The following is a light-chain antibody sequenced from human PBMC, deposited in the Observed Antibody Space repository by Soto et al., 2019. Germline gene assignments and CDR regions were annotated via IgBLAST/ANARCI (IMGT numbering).Light chain of an antibody. Sequence: EIGMTQPPATLSVSPGERATLSCRASQSVSSNLAWYQQKPGQAPRLLIYGASTRATGIPARFSGSGSGTEFTLTISSLQSEDFAVYYCQQYNNWPLTFGGGTKVDIK. CDR2: GAS. CDR3: QQYNNWPLT. V-gene: IGKV3-15*01. J-gene: IGKJ4*01. CDR1: QSVSSN.